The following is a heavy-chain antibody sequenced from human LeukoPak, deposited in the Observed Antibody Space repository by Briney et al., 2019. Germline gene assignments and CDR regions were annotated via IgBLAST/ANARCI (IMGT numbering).Heavy chain of an antibody. D-gene: IGHD5-18*01. CDR3: ATGIATATFDY. CDR1: GFTFSSFS. J-gene: IGHJ4*02. Sequence: GGSLRLSCAASGFTFSSFSMNWVRQAPGKGLEWVSGINSAGSTYYADSVKGRFAISRDNSKSTLDLRMNNLRADDTAVYYCATGIATATFDYWGRGTLVTVSS. V-gene: IGHV3-23*01. CDR2: INSAGST.